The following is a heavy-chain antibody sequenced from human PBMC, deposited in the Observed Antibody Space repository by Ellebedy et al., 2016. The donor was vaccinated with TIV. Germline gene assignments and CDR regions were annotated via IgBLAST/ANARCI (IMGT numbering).Heavy chain of an antibody. J-gene: IGHJ4*02. D-gene: IGHD1-26*01. CDR1: GYTFTDYY. V-gene: IGHV1-46*01. Sequence: AASVKVSCKTSGYTFTDYYIHWVRQAPGQGLEWMGIINPSGGGTGYAQKFQGRVTMTRDTSARTVYMELSSLRSEDTAVYYCAREGGVYYFDYWGQGTLVTVSS. CDR2: INPSGGGT. CDR3: AREGGVYYFDY.